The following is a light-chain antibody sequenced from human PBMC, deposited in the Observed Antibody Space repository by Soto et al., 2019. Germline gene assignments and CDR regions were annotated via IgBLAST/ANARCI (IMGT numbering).Light chain of an antibody. CDR1: TSNIASNA. Sequence: QSALTQPPSASGTPGQRGTISCSGSTSNIASNAINWFQQLPGTAPKLLIYSDNHRPSGVPDRFSGSKSGTSASLAISGLQSEDEADYYCATWADSLKTYVFGTGTKVTVL. CDR2: SDN. J-gene: IGLJ1*01. V-gene: IGLV1-44*01. CDR3: ATWADSLKTYV.